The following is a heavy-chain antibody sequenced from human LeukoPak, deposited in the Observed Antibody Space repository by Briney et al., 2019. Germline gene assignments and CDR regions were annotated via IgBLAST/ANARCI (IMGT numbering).Heavy chain of an antibody. V-gene: IGHV4-39*07. CDR1: GGSISSSSYY. D-gene: IGHD1-26*01. CDR2: IYYSGST. Sequence: SETLSLTCTVSGGSISSSSYYWGWIRQPPGKGLEWIGSIYYSGSTYYNPSLKSRVTISVDTSKNQFSLKLSSVTAADTAVYYCAGIESGSYFIVYWGQGTLVTVSS. CDR3: AGIESGSYFIVY. J-gene: IGHJ4*02.